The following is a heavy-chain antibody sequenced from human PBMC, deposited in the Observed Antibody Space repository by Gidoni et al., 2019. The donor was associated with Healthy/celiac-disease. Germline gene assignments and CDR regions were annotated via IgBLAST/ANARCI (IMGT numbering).Heavy chain of an antibody. Sequence: QVQLQQWGAGLLKPSETLSLTCAVYGGSFSGSYWSWIRQPPGKGLEWIGEINHSGSTNYNPSLKSRVTISVDTSKNQFSLKLSSVTAADTAVYYCAREDGVVVPERSKGSNWFDPWGQGTLVTVSS. CDR2: INHSGST. CDR1: GGSFSGSY. D-gene: IGHD2-2*01. V-gene: IGHV4-34*01. J-gene: IGHJ5*02. CDR3: AREDGVVVPERSKGSNWFDP.